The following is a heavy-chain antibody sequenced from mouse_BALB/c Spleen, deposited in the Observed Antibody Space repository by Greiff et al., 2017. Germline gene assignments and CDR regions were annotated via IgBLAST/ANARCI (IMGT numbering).Heavy chain of an antibody. J-gene: IGHJ4*01. D-gene: IGHD2-14*01. V-gene: IGHV1S135*01. CDR2: IDPYNGGT. CDR1: GYAFTSYN. CDR3: AKTATYYRYDNAMDY. Sequence: EVKLQQSGPELVKPGASVKVSCKASGYAFTSYNMYWVKQSHGKSLEWIGYIDPYNGGTSYNQKFKGKATLTVDKSSSTAYMHLNSLTSEDSAVYYCAKTATYYRYDNAMDYWGQGTSVTVSS.